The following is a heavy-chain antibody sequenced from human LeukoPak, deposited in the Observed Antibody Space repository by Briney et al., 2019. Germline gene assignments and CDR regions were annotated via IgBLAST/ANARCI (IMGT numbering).Heavy chain of an antibody. D-gene: IGHD3-10*01. Sequence: GGSLRLSCAASGFTFSSYGMHWVRQAPGKGLEWVAVIWYDGSNKYYADSVKGRFTISRDNSKNTLYLQMNSLRAEDTAVYYCARDTELRGVIKGTFPPALGAFDIWGQGTMVTVSS. V-gene: IGHV3-33*01. J-gene: IGHJ3*02. CDR2: IWYDGSNK. CDR1: GFTFSSYG. CDR3: ARDTELRGVIKGTFPPALGAFDI.